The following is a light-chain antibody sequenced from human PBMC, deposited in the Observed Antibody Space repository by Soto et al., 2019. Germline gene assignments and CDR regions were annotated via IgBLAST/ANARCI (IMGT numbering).Light chain of an antibody. CDR2: DAS. Sequence: EIVLTQSPATLSLSPGERATLSCRASQSVSSYLAWYQQKPGQAPRLLIYDASNRATGIPARFSGSGSGTDFTLTIIRLETEDFAIYFYQQRSNWTRITFGQGTRLEIK. CDR1: QSVSSY. J-gene: IGKJ5*01. CDR3: QQRSNWTRIT. V-gene: IGKV3-11*01.